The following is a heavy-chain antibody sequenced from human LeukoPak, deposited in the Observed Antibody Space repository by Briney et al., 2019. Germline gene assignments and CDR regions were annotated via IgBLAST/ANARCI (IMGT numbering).Heavy chain of an antibody. V-gene: IGHV3-30*18. J-gene: IGHJ4*02. D-gene: IGHD3-10*02. Sequence: PGGSLRLSCAASGFTFSSYGMHWVRQAPGKGREWVAVTSNDGSDKFYADSVKGRFTISRDNSQNTLYLQMNSLRAEAAAVYYSAKVAATLFGFFDYWGPGTLVTVSS. CDR3: AKVAATLFGFFDY. CDR1: GFTFSSYG. CDR2: TSNDGSDK.